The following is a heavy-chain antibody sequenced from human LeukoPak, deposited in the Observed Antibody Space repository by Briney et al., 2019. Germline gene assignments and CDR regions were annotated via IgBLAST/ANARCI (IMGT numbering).Heavy chain of an antibody. CDR2: ISGSGGST. CDR1: GFTFSSYA. CDR3: AKDRVCGSTSCYGIFDY. Sequence: GGSLRLSCAASGFTFSSYAMSWVRQAPGKGLEWVSAISGSGGSTYYADSVKGRFTISRDNSKNTLYLQMNSLRAEDTAVYYCAKDRVCGSTSCYGIFDYWGQGALVTVSS. D-gene: IGHD2-2*01. V-gene: IGHV3-23*01. J-gene: IGHJ4*02.